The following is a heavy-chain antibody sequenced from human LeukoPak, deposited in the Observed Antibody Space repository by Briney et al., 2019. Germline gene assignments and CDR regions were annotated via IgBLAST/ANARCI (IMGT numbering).Heavy chain of an antibody. Sequence: GGSLRPSCAASGFTFSSYAMSWVRQAPGKGREWGSAISGSGGSTYYADSVKGRSTISRDNSKNTLYLQMNSLRAEDTAVYYCAKDGGNAFYRSSSAWFDPWGQGTLVTVSS. J-gene: IGHJ5*02. D-gene: IGHD6-6*01. CDR1: GFTFSSYA. CDR3: AKDGGNAFYRSSSAWFDP. V-gene: IGHV3-23*01. CDR2: ISGSGGST.